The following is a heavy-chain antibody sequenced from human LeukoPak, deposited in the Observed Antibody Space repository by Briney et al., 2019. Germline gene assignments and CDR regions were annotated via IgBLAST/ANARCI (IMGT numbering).Heavy chain of an antibody. D-gene: IGHD1-1*01. Sequence: PGGSLRLSCAASGFTFSSYSMNWVRQAPGKGLEWVSSISTSSSYKYYVDSVKGRFTISRDNAKNSLYLQMNSLRAEDTALYYCARHINWAFDFWGQGTMVTVSS. J-gene: IGHJ3*01. CDR2: ISTSSSYK. CDR1: GFTFSSYS. CDR3: ARHINWAFDF. V-gene: IGHV3-21*01.